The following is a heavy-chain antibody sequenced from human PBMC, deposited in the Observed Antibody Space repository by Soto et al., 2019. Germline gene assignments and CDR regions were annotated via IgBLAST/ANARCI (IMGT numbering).Heavy chain of an antibody. J-gene: IGHJ5*02. CDR1: GYTFSDYD. CDR3: ARGRFRRTWFDP. CDR2: MNPYSGNT. Sequence: QVQLVQSGAEVKKPGDSVKVSCKASGYTFSDYDINWVRQAAGQGLEWMGWMNPYSGNTGYAQKFKGRVTMTTDTSITTAYLELSSLTFEDTAIYYCARGRFRRTWFDPWGQGTLVTVSS. V-gene: IGHV1-8*01. D-gene: IGHD3-16*01.